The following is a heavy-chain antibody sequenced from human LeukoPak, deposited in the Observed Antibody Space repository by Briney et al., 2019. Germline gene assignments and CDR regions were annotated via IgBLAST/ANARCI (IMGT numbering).Heavy chain of an antibody. J-gene: IGHJ3*02. CDR2: IIPIFGTA. CDR3: ARDLTPTGGRDDAFDI. Sequence: GASVKVSCKASGGTFSSYAISWVRQAPGQGLEWMGGIIPIFGTANYAQKFQGRVTITADESTSTAYMELSSLRSEDTAVYYCARDLTPTGGRDDAFDIWGQGAMVTVSS. D-gene: IGHD7-27*01. CDR1: GGTFSSYA. V-gene: IGHV1-69*13.